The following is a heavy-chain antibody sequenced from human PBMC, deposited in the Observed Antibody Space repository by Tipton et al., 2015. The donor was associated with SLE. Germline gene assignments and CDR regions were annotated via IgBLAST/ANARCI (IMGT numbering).Heavy chain of an antibody. CDR3: ARGGEQLVYYFDY. V-gene: IGHV4-61*05. D-gene: IGHD6-13*01. J-gene: IGHJ4*02. CDR2: NYYSGST. Sequence: TLSLTCTVSGGSISSSSYYWGWIRQPPGKGLEWIGYNYYSGSTNYNPSLKSRVTISVDTSKNQFSLKLSSVTAADTAVYYCARGGEQLVYYFDYWGQGTLVTVSS. CDR1: GGSISSSSYY.